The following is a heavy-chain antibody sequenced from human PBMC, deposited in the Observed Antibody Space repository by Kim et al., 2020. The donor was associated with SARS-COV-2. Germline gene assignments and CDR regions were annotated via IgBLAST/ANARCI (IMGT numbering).Heavy chain of an antibody. CDR1: GGSISSYY. Sequence: SETLSLTCTVSGGSISSYYWSRIRQPPGKGLEWIGYIYYSGSTNYNPFLKSRVTISVDTSKNQFSLKLSSVTAADTAVYYCARHEAPGDSGSYSDDYWFDPWGQGTLVTVSS. CDR2: IYYSGST. V-gene: IGHV4-59*08. J-gene: IGHJ5*02. D-gene: IGHD1-26*01. CDR3: ARHEAPGDSGSYSDDYWFDP.